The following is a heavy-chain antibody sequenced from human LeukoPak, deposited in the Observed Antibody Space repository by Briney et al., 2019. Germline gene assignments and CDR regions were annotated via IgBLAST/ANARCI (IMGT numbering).Heavy chain of an antibody. J-gene: IGHJ6*03. D-gene: IGHD1-26*01. Sequence: GASVRVSCKASGYTFTSYDINWVRQAPGQGLEWMGWMNPNSGNTDYAQKLKGRVTITRHTSITTAYIDLSSLRSDDTAVYYFARRAGLGPSYYYYYFIDFLGKGTTVTVSS. V-gene: IGHV1-8*01. CDR1: GYTFTSYD. CDR3: ARRAGLGPSYYYYYFIDF. CDR2: MNPNSGNT.